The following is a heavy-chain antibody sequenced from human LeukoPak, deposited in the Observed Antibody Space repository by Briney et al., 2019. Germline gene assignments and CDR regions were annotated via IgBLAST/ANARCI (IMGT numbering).Heavy chain of an antibody. Sequence: ASETLSLTCTVSGGSISSRPYYWGWIRQPPGKGLEWIGTIYSSGTTYYNPSLKSRVTISLDTSKNQFTLKLSSVTAADTAIYYCARDFSSSSTVYYYYYMDVWGKGTTVTVSS. CDR3: ARDFSSSSTVYYYYYMDV. V-gene: IGHV4-39*06. D-gene: IGHD6-6*01. CDR2: IYSSGTT. J-gene: IGHJ6*03. CDR1: GGSISSRPYY.